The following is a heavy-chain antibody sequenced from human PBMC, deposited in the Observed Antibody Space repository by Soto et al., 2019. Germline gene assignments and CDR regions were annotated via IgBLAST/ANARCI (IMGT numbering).Heavy chain of an antibody. CDR3: ARAMDAVVPYGFDP. V-gene: IGHV1-3*04. Sequence: GASVKFSCKASGYTLTSYAMHWVRQAPGQRLEWMGWINTGSGKTKYSERFQGRVTIIRDTSASTAYMELSSLRSEDSAVYYCARAMDAVVPYGFDPWGHVTQVTVT. D-gene: IGHD2-2*01. CDR1: GYTLTSYA. J-gene: IGHJ5*02. CDR2: INTGSGKT.